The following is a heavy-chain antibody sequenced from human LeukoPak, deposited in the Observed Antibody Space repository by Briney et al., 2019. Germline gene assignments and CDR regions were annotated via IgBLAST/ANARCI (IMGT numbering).Heavy chain of an antibody. CDR1: GFTFSSYW. CDR3: ARDPTVTNFHDAFDI. J-gene: IGHJ3*02. Sequence: GGSLRLSRVASGFTFSSYWMSWVRQAPGKGLEWVATIKQDGSQKEYVDSMKGRLTISRDNAKNSLYLQMNSLRAEDTAMYYCARDPTVTNFHDAFDIWGQGTMVTVSS. V-gene: IGHV3-7*05. CDR2: IKQDGSQK. D-gene: IGHD4-17*01.